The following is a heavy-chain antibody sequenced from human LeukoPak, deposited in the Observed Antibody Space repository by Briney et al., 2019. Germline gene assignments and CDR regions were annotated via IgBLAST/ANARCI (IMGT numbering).Heavy chain of an antibody. V-gene: IGHV1-8*01. CDR2: MNPNSGNT. Sequence: ASVKASCKAPGYTFTSYDINWVRQATGQGLEWMGWMNPNSGNTGYAQKFQGRVTMTRNTSISTAYMELSSLRSEDTAVYYCAREGMYYYGSGSPRGMDVWGQGTTVTVSS. CDR1: GYTFTSYD. CDR3: AREGMYYYGSGSPRGMDV. J-gene: IGHJ6*02. D-gene: IGHD3-10*01.